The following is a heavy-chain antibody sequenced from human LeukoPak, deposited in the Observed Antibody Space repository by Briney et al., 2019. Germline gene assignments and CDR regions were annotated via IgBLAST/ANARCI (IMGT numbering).Heavy chain of an antibody. V-gene: IGHV3-23*01. J-gene: IGHJ4*02. Sequence: GGSLRLSCTASGFTFNNYAMYWVRQAPRKGLEWVAGIFGSGGSAHYADSVKGRFTISRDDSKNTVYLQMDSLRGEDTAVYYCTKTTTGYSSGQYPGWPADHWGQGALVTVSS. CDR1: GFTFNNYA. CDR2: IFGSGGSA. D-gene: IGHD3-22*01. CDR3: TKTTTGYSSGQYPGWPADH.